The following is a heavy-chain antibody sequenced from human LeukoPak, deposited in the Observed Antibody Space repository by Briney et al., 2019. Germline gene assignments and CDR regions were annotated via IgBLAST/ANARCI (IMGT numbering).Heavy chain of an antibody. CDR3: ASSYYGDYVAASSAEYFQH. J-gene: IGHJ1*01. CDR1: GGSFSGYY. D-gene: IGHD4-17*01. V-gene: IGHV4-34*01. CDR2: INHSGST. Sequence: PSETLSLTCAVYGGSFSGYYWSWIRQPPGKGLEWIGGINHSGSTNYNPSLKSRVTISVDTSKNQFSLKLSSVTAADTAVYYCASSYYGDYVAASSAEYFQHWGQGTLVTVSS.